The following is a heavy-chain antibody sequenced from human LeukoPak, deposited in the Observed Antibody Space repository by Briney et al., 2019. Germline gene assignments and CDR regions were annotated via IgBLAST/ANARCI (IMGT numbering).Heavy chain of an antibody. V-gene: IGHV4-59*08. J-gene: IGHJ5*02. CDR3: ARRQDSSSRYRGPRGWFDP. CDR1: GGSISSYY. D-gene: IGHD6-13*01. Sequence: SETLSLTCTVSGGSISSYYWSWIRQPPGKGLEWIGYIYYSGSTNYNPSLKSRVTISVDTSKNQFSLKLSSVTAADTAVYYCARRQDSSSRYRGPRGWFDPWGQGTLVTVSS. CDR2: IYYSGST.